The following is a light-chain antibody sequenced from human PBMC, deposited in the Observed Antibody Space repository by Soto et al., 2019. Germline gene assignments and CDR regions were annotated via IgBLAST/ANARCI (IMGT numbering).Light chain of an antibody. J-gene: IGKJ2*01. CDR3: LQSDTFPYT. CDR1: QDIDRW. CDR2: TAS. V-gene: IGKV1D-12*01. Sequence: DIQMTQSSSSVSASVGDRVIISCRASQDIDRWLAWFQHKPGKAPKLLISTASSLQSGVPSRFSGSGSGTDFTLTIASLQFEDFATYYCLQSDTFPYTFGLGTKLEIK.